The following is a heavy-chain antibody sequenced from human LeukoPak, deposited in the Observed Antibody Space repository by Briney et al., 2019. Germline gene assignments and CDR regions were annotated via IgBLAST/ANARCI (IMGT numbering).Heavy chain of an antibody. V-gene: IGHV4-59*01. CDR3: ARRRGGDYGMYYYYYMDV. CDR2: IYYSGST. Sequence: SETLSLTCAVYGGSFSGYYWSWIRQPPGKGLEWIGYIYYSGSTNYNPPLKSRVTISVDTSKNQFSLKLSSVTAADTAVYYCARRRGGDYGMYYYYYMDVWGKGTTVTVSS. D-gene: IGHD4-17*01. CDR1: GGSFSGYY. J-gene: IGHJ6*03.